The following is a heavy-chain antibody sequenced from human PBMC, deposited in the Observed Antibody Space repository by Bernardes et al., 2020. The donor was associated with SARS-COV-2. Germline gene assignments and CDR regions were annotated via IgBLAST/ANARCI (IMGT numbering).Heavy chain of an antibody. CDR2: IYYSGST. D-gene: IGHD3-10*01. CDR1: GGSISSYY. V-gene: IGHV4-59*01. CDR3: ARDSYYYGSGENYGMDV. Sequence: SETLSLTRTVSGGSISSYYWSWIRQPPGKGLEWIGYIYYSGSTNYNPSLKSRVTISVDTSKNQFSLKLSSVTAADTAVYYCARDSYYYGSGENYGMDVWGQGTTVTVSS. J-gene: IGHJ6*02.